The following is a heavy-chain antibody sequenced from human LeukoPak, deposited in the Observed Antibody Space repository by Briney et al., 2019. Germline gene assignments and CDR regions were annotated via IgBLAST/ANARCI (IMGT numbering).Heavy chain of an antibody. CDR2: IKQDGSET. CDR1: GFRFSTYR. V-gene: IGHV3-7*05. CDR3: AREGVTFGYVY. J-gene: IGHJ4*02. Sequence: GGSLRLSCAASGFRFSTYRMTWVRQDPGQGLEWVANIKQDGSETYYVDSVKGRFTISRDNAKNSLYLQMNSLRAEDTAVYYCAREGVTFGYVYWGQGTLVTVSS. D-gene: IGHD3-16*01.